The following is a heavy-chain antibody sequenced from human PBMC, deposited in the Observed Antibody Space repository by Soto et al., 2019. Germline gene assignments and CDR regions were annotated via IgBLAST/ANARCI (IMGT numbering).Heavy chain of an antibody. CDR2: IIPIFGTT. CDR3: ARALLGGGPKGPPYYYSGMDV. D-gene: IGHD3-10*01. Sequence: QVQLVQSGAEVKKPGSSVKVSCKASGGTFSTYGTTWVRQAPGQGLEWMGGIIPIFGTTNYAQKFQGRVTITGDESTSTAYRALRSLRSEDTAVYYCARALLGGGPKGPPYYYSGMDVWGQGPTVTVSS. V-gene: IGHV1-69*01. J-gene: IGHJ6*02. CDR1: GGTFSTYG.